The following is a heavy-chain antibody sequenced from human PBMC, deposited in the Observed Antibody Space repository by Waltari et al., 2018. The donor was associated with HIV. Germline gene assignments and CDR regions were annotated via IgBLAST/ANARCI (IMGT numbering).Heavy chain of an antibody. V-gene: IGHV3-11*01. CDR3: ARSRYGGYVYPTHFDY. CDR1: GFTFSVQY. D-gene: IGHD5-12*01. J-gene: IGHJ4*02. CDR2: INTGGRTI. Sequence: QVPRVEYGGGLVRRGGSLRLCCAASGFTFSVQYMSWIRQAPGKGLEWSSSINTGGRTIYYAHCVKGRFTSSRDNAKNSLFLQVDNLRGEDAAVYYCARSRYGGYVYPTHFDYCGQGSLVSVSS.